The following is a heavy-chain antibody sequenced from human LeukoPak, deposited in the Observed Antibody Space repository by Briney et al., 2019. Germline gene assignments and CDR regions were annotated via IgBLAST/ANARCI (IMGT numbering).Heavy chain of an antibody. CDR2: IIPIFGTA. CDR1: GYTFTSYA. CDR3: AREGYSDYDPLGGPIDY. Sequence: SVKVSCKASGYTFTSYAISWVRQAPGQGLEWMGGIIPIFGTANYAQKFQGRVTITADESTSTAYMELSSLRSEDTAVYYCAREGYSDYDPLGGPIDYWGQGTLVTVSS. D-gene: IGHD5-12*01. J-gene: IGHJ4*02. V-gene: IGHV1-69*13.